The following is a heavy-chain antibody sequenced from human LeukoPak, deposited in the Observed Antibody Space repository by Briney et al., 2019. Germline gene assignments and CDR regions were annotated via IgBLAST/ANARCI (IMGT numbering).Heavy chain of an antibody. CDR2: ISGSGGNT. J-gene: IGHJ4*02. CDR1: GFTFSNYA. D-gene: IGHD2-15*01. CDR3: ARSGAVKADY. Sequence: GGSLRLSCAASGFTFSNYAMSWVRQAPGKGLEWVSGISGSGGNTYYADSVRGRFTVSRDNSKNTLYLQMNSLRVEDTAVFYCARSGAVKADYWGQGSLVTVSS. V-gene: IGHV3-23*01.